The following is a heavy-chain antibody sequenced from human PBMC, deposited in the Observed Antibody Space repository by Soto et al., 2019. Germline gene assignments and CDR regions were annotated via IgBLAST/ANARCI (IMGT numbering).Heavy chain of an antibody. CDR2: ISGSGGST. J-gene: IGHJ4*02. CDR3: AKILDSYGYNSVDY. V-gene: IGHV3-23*01. CDR1: GFTFSSYA. D-gene: IGHD5-18*01. Sequence: EVQLLESGGGLVQPGGSLRLSCAASGFTFSSYAMSWVRQAPGKGVEWVSAISGSGGSTYYADSVKGRFTISRDNSKNTLYLQMNSLRAEDTAVYYCAKILDSYGYNSVDYWGQGTLVTVSS.